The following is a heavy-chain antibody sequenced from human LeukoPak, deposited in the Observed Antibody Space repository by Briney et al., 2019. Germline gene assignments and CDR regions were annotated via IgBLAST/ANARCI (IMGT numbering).Heavy chain of an antibody. J-gene: IGHJ3*02. D-gene: IGHD5-18*01. CDR3: ARESARGYSYGYNAFDI. CDR2: ITAGNGNT. CDR1: GYNFRNYG. Sequence: ASVKVSCKASGYNFRNYGIGWVRQAPRQGLEWMGWITAGNGNTNYAQKVQGRVTMTTDTSTSTAYMELRSLRSDDTAVYFCARESARGYSYGYNAFDIWGQGTMVTVSS. V-gene: IGHV1-18*01.